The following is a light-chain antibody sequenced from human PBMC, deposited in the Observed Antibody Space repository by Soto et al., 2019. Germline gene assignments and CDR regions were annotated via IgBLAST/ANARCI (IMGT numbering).Light chain of an antibody. CDR1: SSEFGGYNY. CDR3: SSYAGSNIFYV. J-gene: IGLJ1*01. CDR2: EVS. Sequence: QSALTPPPPAAGAPGQSVPLSCTGNSSEFGGYNYVSWYQQHPGKAPKLMIYEVSKRPSGVPDRFSGSKSGNTASLTVSGLQAEDEADYYCSSYAGSNIFYVFGTGTKVTVL. V-gene: IGLV2-8*01.